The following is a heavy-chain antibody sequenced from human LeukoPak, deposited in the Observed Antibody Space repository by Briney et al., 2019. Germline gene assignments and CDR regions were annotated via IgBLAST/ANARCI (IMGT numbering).Heavy chain of an antibody. Sequence: GGSLRLSCAASGFTFSSYAMNWVRQAPGKGLEWVSGISGSGGSTYYADSVKGRFTISRDNSKNTLYLQMNSLRAEDTALYFCAKSSAVATYYFDFWGQGTLVTVSS. D-gene: IGHD5-12*01. CDR2: ISGSGGST. J-gene: IGHJ4*02. V-gene: IGHV3-23*01. CDR3: AKSSAVATYYFDF. CDR1: GFTFSSYA.